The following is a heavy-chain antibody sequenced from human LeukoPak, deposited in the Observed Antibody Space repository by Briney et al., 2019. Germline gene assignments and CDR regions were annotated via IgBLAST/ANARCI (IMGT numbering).Heavy chain of an antibody. CDR2: IKQDGSEK. CDR3: ARERSPSCSGGSCYSDY. CDR1: GFTFSSYW. Sequence: GGSLRLSCAASGFTFSSYWMSWVRQAPGKGLEWVANIKQDGSEKYYVDSVKGRFTISRDNAKNSLYLQMNSLRAEDTAVYYCARERSPSCSGGSCYSDYWGQGTLVTVSS. D-gene: IGHD2-15*01. J-gene: IGHJ4*02. V-gene: IGHV3-7*01.